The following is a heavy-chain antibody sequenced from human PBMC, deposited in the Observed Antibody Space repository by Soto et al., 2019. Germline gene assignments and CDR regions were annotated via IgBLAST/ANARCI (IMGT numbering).Heavy chain of an antibody. CDR2: ISSSSSYI. D-gene: IGHD5-18*01. J-gene: IGHJ4*02. CDR1: GFTFSSYS. Sequence: GGSLRLSCAASGFTFSSYSMNRVRQAPGKGLEWVSSISSSSSYIYYADSVKGRFTISRDNAKNSLYRQMNSLRAEDTAVYYCARDQPGYSYGYGLGYWGQGTLVTVSS. V-gene: IGHV3-21*01. CDR3: ARDQPGYSYGYGLGY.